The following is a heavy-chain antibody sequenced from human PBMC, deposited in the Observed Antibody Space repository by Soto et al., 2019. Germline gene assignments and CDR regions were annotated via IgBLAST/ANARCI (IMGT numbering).Heavy chain of an antibody. V-gene: IGHV3-23*01. CDR3: AKQYRYNTD. Sequence: EVKLLESGGDLVQPGGSLRLSCAASGFTFNAFAMSWVRQAPGKGLEWVSYISGSGASTYYADSVRGRFTISRDNSKNTLFLQMNSLRAEDTAVYYCAKQYRYNTDWGQGTLVSVSS. CDR2: ISGSGAST. CDR1: GFTFNAFA. J-gene: IGHJ4*02. D-gene: IGHD3-16*02.